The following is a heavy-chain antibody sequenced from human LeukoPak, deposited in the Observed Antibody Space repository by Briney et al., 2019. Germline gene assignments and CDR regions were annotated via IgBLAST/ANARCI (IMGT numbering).Heavy chain of an antibody. Sequence: ASVTVSFKASGYTFTSYAMHWVRQAPGQRLEWMGWINAGNGNTKYSQKFQGRVTITRDTSASTAYMELSSLRSEDTAVYYCARARYCSGGSCYGRVWFDPWGQGTLVTVSS. J-gene: IGHJ5*02. CDR2: INAGNGNT. CDR3: ARARYCSGGSCYGRVWFDP. D-gene: IGHD2-15*01. V-gene: IGHV1-3*01. CDR1: GYTFTSYA.